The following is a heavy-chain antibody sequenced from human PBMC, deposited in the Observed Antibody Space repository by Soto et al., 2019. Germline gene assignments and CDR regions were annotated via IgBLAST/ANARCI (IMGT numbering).Heavy chain of an antibody. CDR3: ANFPSCSSSTCLDY. J-gene: IGHJ4*02. Sequence: GGPLRISCRASGFRFSNYGMHWVRQAPGKGLEWVAAIFRDGNTKQYADAGKGRFAVSRDNSQNTLYLQMNSLRPDDTAVYYCANFPSCSSSTCLDYWGRGTLVTGSS. CDR1: GFRFSNYG. V-gene: IGHV3-33*06. D-gene: IGHD2-15*01. CDR2: IFRDGNTK.